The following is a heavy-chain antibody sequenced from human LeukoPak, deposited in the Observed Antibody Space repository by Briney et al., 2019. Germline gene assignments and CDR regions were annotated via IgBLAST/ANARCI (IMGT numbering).Heavy chain of an antibody. J-gene: IGHJ4*02. V-gene: IGHV1-8*01. Sequence: ASVKVSCKASGYTFTSYDINWVRQATGQGLEWMGWMNPNSGNTGYAQKFQGRVTMTRDTSISTAYMELSRLRSDDTAVYYCARESRDGYTLDYWGQGTLVTVS. D-gene: IGHD5-24*01. CDR3: ARESRDGYTLDY. CDR1: GYTFTSYD. CDR2: MNPNSGNT.